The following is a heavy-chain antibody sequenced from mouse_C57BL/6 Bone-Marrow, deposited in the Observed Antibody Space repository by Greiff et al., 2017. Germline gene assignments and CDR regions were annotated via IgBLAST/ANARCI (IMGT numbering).Heavy chain of an antibody. D-gene: IGHD2-4*01. CDR1: GFTFSDAW. CDR2: IRNKANNHAT. V-gene: IGHV6-6*01. J-gene: IGHJ1*03. Sequence: EVQRVESGGGLVQPGGSMKLSCAASGFTFSDAWMDWVRQSPEKGLEWVAEIRNKANNHATSYAESVKGRFTISRDDSKSSVYLQMNSLRAEDTGIYYCTPIYYDLGYFDVWGTGTTVTVSS. CDR3: TPIYYDLGYFDV.